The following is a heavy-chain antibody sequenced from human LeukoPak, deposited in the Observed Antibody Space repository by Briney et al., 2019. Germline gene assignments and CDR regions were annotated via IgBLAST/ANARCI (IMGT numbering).Heavy chain of an antibody. CDR1: GFIFTNCA. CDR2: ISGSGGIT. J-gene: IGHJ4*02. Sequence: GGSLRLSCAASGFIFTNCAMTWVRQAPGKGLEWVSTISGSGGITYYADSVKGRFTISRDNSRNTLFLQMNNLRAEDTAVYYCAMNYYDSSRYFPFDFWGRGTLVTVSS. D-gene: IGHD3-22*01. CDR3: AMNYYDSSRYFPFDF. V-gene: IGHV3-23*01.